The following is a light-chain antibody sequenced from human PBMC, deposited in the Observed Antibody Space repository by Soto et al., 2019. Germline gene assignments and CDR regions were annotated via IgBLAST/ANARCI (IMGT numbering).Light chain of an antibody. CDR1: QSVSSN. CDR3: QHYYNWHPWT. Sequence: EIVMTQSPATLSVSPGDRATLSCRASQSVSSNLAWYQQKPGQAPRLLIYGASTRAAGIPARLSGTGSGTEFTLTIASLLSEDFARYYCQHYYNWHPWTFGQGTKVEIK. J-gene: IGKJ1*01. V-gene: IGKV3-15*01. CDR2: GAS.